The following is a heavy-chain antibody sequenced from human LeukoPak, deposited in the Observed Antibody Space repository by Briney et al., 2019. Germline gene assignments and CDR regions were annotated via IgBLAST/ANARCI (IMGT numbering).Heavy chain of an antibody. V-gene: IGHV1-2*02. CDR3: ARDLFYSVSGTYYNVGRVFNY. CDR1: GFTFTGYY. CDR2: INPNSGGT. Sequence: ASVKVSCKASGFTFTGYYMHWVRQAPGQGLEWMGWINPNSGGTNYAQKFQGRVTMTRDMSITTAYMELTSLRSDDTAVYYCARDLFYSVSGTYYNVGRVFNYWGQGTLVTVSS. J-gene: IGHJ4*02. D-gene: IGHD3-10*01.